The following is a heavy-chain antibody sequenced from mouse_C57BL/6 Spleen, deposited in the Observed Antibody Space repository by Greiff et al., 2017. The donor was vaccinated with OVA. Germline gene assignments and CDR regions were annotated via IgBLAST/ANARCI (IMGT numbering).Heavy chain of an antibody. CDR1: GYTFTSYW. CDR2: INPSSGYT. Sequence: QVQLKQSGAELAKPGASVKLSCKASGYTFTSYWMHGVKQRPGQGLEWIGYINPSSGYTKYNQKFKDKATLTADKSYSTAYMQLSSLTYEDSAVYYCARGGRGDYDYWGQGTTLTVSS. CDR3: ARGGRGDYDY. V-gene: IGHV1-7*01. J-gene: IGHJ2*01.